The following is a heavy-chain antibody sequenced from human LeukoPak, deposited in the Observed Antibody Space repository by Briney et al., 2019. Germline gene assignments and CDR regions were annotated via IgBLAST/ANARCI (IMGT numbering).Heavy chain of an antibody. Sequence: PGRSLRLSCAVSGFTFSSYAMHWVRQAPGEGLEWVAAIAYDGSSPHYGDSVKGRFIISRDNSKSALYLQMNSLRVEDTGIYYCARAGGRNWHPFDYWGQGTLVTVSS. CDR2: IAYDGSSP. J-gene: IGHJ4*02. CDR1: GFTFSSYA. V-gene: IGHV3-30-3*01. D-gene: IGHD1-1*01. CDR3: ARAGGRNWHPFDY.